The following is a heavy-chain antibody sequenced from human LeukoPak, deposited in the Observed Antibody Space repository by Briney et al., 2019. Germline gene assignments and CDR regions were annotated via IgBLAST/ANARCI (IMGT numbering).Heavy chain of an antibody. CDR2: INAGNGNT. Sequence: ASVKVSCKASGHTFTSYAMHWVRQAPGQRLEWMGWINAGNGNTKYSQKFQGRVTITRDTSASTAYMELSSLRSEDTAVYYCARWGGRNHKPWEPWGQGTLVTVSS. D-gene: IGHD1-26*01. J-gene: IGHJ5*02. CDR3: ARWGGRNHKPWEP. CDR1: GHTFTSYA. V-gene: IGHV1-3*01.